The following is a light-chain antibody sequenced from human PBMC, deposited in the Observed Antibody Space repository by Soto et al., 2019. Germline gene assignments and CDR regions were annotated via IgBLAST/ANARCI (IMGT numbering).Light chain of an antibody. V-gene: IGKV3-20*01. CDR3: QQYGNSPPYS. J-gene: IGKJ2*03. CDR2: ATS. CDR1: QSVSTTY. Sequence: EIVLTQSPGSLSLSPGEGATLSCRASQSVSTTYLVCYQLKPGQAPRLVIYATSSRAAGIPDRFRGSGSGTEFTLTISSLEPEDVGVYFCQQYGNSPPYSFGQGTKLEIK.